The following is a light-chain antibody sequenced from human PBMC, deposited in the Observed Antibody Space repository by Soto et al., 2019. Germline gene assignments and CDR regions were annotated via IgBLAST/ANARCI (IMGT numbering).Light chain of an antibody. V-gene: IGKV3-20*01. CDR3: QQYGSSPRT. J-gene: IGKJ1*01. Sequence: EIVLTQSPGTLSLSPGEGATLSCRASQTVSSSYLAWYQQKLGQAPRLLIYGASNRATGIPDRFSGSGSGTDFTLTISRLEPEDFAVYYCQQYGSSPRTFGQGTKVDIK. CDR1: QTVSSSY. CDR2: GAS.